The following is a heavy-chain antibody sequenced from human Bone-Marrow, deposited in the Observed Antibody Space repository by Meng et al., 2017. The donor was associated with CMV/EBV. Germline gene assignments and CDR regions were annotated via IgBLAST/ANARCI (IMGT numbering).Heavy chain of an antibody. D-gene: IGHD6-19*01. CDR2: INWNGGST. CDR1: GFTFDDYG. V-gene: IGHV3-20*01. J-gene: IGHJ2*01. CDR3: ARVGRAVAGFNL. Sequence: GESLKISCAASGFTFDDYGMSWVRQAPGKGLEWVSGINWNGGSTGYADSVKGRFTISRDNAKNSLYLQMNSLRAEDTALYHCARVGRAVAGFNLWGRGNLVTVAS.